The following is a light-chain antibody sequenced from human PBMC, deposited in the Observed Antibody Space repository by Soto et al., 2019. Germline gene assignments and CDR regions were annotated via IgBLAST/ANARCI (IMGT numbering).Light chain of an antibody. CDR1: QSVSNY. CDR2: GAS. CDR3: QQYGSSPLIS. V-gene: IGKV3-20*01. J-gene: IGKJ5*01. Sequence: EIVLTYSPAILSFSPGERATLPCRASQSVSNYFAWYQQKPGRAPPLLIFGASKRATGMPDWFSGGGSGRDFTLTISGLEPEDFAVYYCQQYGSSPLISFGQGTRLEI.